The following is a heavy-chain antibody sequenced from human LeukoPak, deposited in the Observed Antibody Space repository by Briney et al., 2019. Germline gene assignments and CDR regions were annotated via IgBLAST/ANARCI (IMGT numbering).Heavy chain of an antibody. D-gene: IGHD3-3*01. CDR3: ARDTYEPGLIDF. CDR2: INSGSSDK. CDR1: GFTFSLYA. Sequence: PGGSLRLSCAASGFTFSLYAMNWVRQAPGKGLEWVSYINSGSSDKHYTESVWGRFTISRDNAKKTLYLQMNSLRAEDTAVYYCARDTYEPGLIDFWGQGTLVSVSS. V-gene: IGHV3-21*05. J-gene: IGHJ4*02.